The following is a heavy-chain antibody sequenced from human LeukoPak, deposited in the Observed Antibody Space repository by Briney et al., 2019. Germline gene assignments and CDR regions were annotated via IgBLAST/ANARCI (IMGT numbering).Heavy chain of an antibody. V-gene: IGHV4-31*03. J-gene: IGHJ4*02. D-gene: IGHD3-22*01. CDR1: GGSISSGDYY. CDR3: AREGYDSSYYYYLDY. Sequence: SETLSLTCTVSGGSISSGDYYWSWIRQHPGKGLVWIGNIYYSGSTYYNPSLKSRVTISVDTSKSQFSLKLSSVTAADTAVYYCAREGYDSSYYYYLDYWGQGTLVTVSS. CDR2: IYYSGST.